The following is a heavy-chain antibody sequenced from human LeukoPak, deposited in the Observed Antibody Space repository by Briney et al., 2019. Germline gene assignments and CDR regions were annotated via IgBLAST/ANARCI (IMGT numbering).Heavy chain of an antibody. CDR3: ARGGYIYGFDH. V-gene: IGHV1-3*04. D-gene: IGHD5-18*01. J-gene: IGHJ4*02. CDR1: GYTLTTYA. Sequence: ASVKVSCRASGYTLTTYAIHWVRQAPGQSLEWMGWINTGNGNTKYLEKLQDRVTITRDTSASTAYMELSSLRSEDTAVHYCARGGYIYGFDHWGQGTLVTVSS. CDR2: INTGNGNT.